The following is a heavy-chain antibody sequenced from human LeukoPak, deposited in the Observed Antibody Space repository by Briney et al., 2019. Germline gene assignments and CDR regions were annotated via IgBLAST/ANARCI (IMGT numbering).Heavy chain of an antibody. V-gene: IGHV3-74*01. Sequence: GSLRLSCAASGFTFSGYWMHWVRQAPGKGLVWVSRINSDGSSTSYADSVKGRFTISRDNAKNTLYLQMNSLRAEDTAVYYCARDGSGARGNAFDIWGQGTMVTVSS. CDR3: ARDGSGARGNAFDI. J-gene: IGHJ3*02. CDR1: GFTFSGYW. D-gene: IGHD3-10*01. CDR2: INSDGSST.